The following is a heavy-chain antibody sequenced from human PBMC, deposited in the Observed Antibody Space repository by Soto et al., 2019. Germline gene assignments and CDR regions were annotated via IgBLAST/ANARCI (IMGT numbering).Heavy chain of an antibody. V-gene: IGHV4-39*01. CDR1: GGPTSSSSYY. Sequence: SETLSVTCTVSGGPTSSSSYYWGWIRQPQGKGLEWIGSIYYSGSTYYNPSLKSRVTISVDTSKNQFSLKLSSVTAADTAVYYCARPIHYDFCIPLYSRDYYYGMDVWGQGTTVTVSS. D-gene: IGHD3-3*01. CDR3: ARPIHYDFCIPLYSRDYYYGMDV. CDR2: IYYSGST. J-gene: IGHJ6*02.